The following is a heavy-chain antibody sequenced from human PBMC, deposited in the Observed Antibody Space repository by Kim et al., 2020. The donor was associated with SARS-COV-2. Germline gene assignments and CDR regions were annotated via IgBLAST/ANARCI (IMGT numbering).Heavy chain of an antibody. CDR3: SRHQTRRGGYYS. CDR2: IYYSGST. J-gene: IGHJ4*02. Sequence: SETLSLTCTVSGGSISSYYWTWIRQPPGKGLEWIGYIYYSGSTNYNPSLKSRVTISVDTSKNQFSLKLSSVTAADTAVYYCSRHQTRRGGYYSWGQGTLV. V-gene: IGHV4-59*08. D-gene: IGHD3-3*01. CDR1: GGSISSYY.